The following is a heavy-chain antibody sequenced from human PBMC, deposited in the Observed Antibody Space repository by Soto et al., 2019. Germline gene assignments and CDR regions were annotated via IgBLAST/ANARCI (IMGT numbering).Heavy chain of an antibody. D-gene: IGHD3-9*01. J-gene: IGHJ5*02. V-gene: IGHV1-24*01. Sequence: ASVKVSSKVSAYTLTELSMHWVRQAPGKRFEWMGGFDPEDGETIYAQKFQGRVTMTEDTSTDTAYMELSSLRSEDTAVYYCATASYDILTGYASWFDPWGQGTLVTVSS. CDR1: AYTLTELS. CDR3: ATASYDILTGYASWFDP. CDR2: FDPEDGET.